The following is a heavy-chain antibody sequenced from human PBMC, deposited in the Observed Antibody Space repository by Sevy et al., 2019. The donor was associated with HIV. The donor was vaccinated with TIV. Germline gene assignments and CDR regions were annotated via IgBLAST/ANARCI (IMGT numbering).Heavy chain of an antibody. D-gene: IGHD6-13*01. CDR1: GYSFTSYW. Sequence: GESLKISCKGSGYSFTSYWIGWVRQMPGKGLEWMGIIYPGDSDTRYSPSFQGQVTISADKSISTAYLQWSSLKASDTAMYYCARHESWAAAGTHDYYYGMDVWGQWTTVTVSS. CDR2: IYPGDSDT. CDR3: ARHESWAAAGTHDYYYGMDV. J-gene: IGHJ6*02. V-gene: IGHV5-51*01.